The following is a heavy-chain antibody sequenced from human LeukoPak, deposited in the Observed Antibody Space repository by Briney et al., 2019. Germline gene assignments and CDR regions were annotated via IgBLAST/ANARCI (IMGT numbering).Heavy chain of an antibody. Sequence: GGSLRLSCAASGFTFSSHWMSWVRQAPGKGLEWVANINQDGSEKYYMDSVKGRFTISRDNAKNSLYLQMNTLSPEDTAIYYCARDHVVDGLVFDYWGQGTLVTVSS. CDR3: ARDHVVDGLVFDY. CDR1: GFTFSSHW. CDR2: INQDGSEK. J-gene: IGHJ4*02. D-gene: IGHD2-15*01. V-gene: IGHV3-7*01.